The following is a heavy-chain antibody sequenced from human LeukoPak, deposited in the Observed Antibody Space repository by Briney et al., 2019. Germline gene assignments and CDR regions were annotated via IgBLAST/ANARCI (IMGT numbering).Heavy chain of an antibody. CDR1: GFTFSSYA. D-gene: IGHD1-7*01. CDR2: IKGDGSDK. Sequence: GGSLRLSCAASGFTFSSYAMSWVRQAPGKGLEWVANIKGDGSDKHYVDSVKGRFTISRDNAKNSLYLQMNSLRAEDTAVYYCATNLNYRFDYWGQGTLVTVSS. V-gene: IGHV3-7*01. J-gene: IGHJ4*02. CDR3: ATNLNYRFDY.